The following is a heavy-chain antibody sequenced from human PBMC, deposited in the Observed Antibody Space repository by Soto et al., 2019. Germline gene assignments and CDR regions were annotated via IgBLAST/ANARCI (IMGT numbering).Heavy chain of an antibody. J-gene: IGHJ6*02. CDR2: INHSGST. CDR1: GVSFSDYY. Sequence: QVQLQQWGAGLLKPSETLSLTCAVYGVSFSDYYWSWIRQPPGKGLEWIGEINHSGSTNYNPSLKSRVTISVDTSKNEFSLKLSSVTAADTAVYYCAALTPVTALVWGQGTTVTVSS. V-gene: IGHV4-34*01. D-gene: IGHD4-17*01. CDR3: AALTPVTALV.